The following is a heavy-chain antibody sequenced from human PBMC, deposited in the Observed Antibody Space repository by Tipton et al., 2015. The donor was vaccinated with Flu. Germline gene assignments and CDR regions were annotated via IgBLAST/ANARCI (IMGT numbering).Heavy chain of an antibody. CDR3: ARLSYYDVDLKNFYFED. D-gene: IGHD3-10*02. CDR1: GGSISSYY. J-gene: IGHJ4*02. Sequence: GLVKPSETLSLSCTVSGGSISSYYWTWIRQPPGKGLEWIGSTYYSGSAYYNPSLKSRITISVDTSKNQFSMELDSVTAADTAVYYCARLSYYDVDLKNFYFEDWGQGTLVTVSS. CDR2: TYYSGSA. V-gene: IGHV4-59*05.